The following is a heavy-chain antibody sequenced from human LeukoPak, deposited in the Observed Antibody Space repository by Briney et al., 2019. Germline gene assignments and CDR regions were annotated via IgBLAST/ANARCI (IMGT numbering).Heavy chain of an antibody. CDR2: INHSGST. CDR3: AGGLRYCSGGSCYFDAFDI. Sequence: SETLSLTCAVYGGSFSGYYWSWIRQPPGKGLEWIGEINHSGSTNYNPSLKSRVTISVDTSKNQFSLKLSSVTAADTAVYYCAGGLRYCSGGSCYFDAFDIWGQGTMVTVSS. J-gene: IGHJ3*02. V-gene: IGHV4-34*01. CDR1: GGSFSGYY. D-gene: IGHD2-15*01.